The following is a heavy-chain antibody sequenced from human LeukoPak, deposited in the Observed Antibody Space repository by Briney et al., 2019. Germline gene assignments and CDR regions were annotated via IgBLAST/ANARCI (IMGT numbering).Heavy chain of an antibody. J-gene: IGHJ3*02. CDR3: ASEKHSSYDAFDI. V-gene: IGHV3-21*01. Sequence: PGGSLRLSCAASGFTFSSYSMNWVRQAPGKGLEWVSSISSSSSYIYYADSVKGRFTISRDNAKNSLYLQMNSLRAEDTAVYYCASEKHSSYDAFDIWGQGTMVTVSS. CDR2: ISSSSSYI. D-gene: IGHD6-6*01. CDR1: GFTFSSYS.